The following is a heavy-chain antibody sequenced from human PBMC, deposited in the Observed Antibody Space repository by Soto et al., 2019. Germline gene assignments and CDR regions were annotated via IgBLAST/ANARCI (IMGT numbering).Heavy chain of an antibody. Sequence: QVQLQQWGAGLLKPSETLSLTCGVYGGSFSGYYWSWFRQPPGKGLEWIGEITYSGSTTYNPSLKSRVTISVDTSKNQFSLSLSSVTAADTAVYYCARHFSGSYYDDYWGQGSLVTVSS. J-gene: IGHJ4*02. D-gene: IGHD1-26*01. V-gene: IGHV4-34*01. CDR1: GGSFSGYY. CDR2: ITYSGST. CDR3: ARHFSGSYYDDY.